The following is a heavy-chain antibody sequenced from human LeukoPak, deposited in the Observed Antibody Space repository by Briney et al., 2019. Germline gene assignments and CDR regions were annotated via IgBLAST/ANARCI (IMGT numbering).Heavy chain of an antibody. CDR3: ARIMGSGSYTGAFDI. V-gene: IGHV4-4*07. CDR1: GGSISSYY. J-gene: IGHJ3*02. CDR2: IYTSGST. D-gene: IGHD1-26*01. Sequence: PSETLSLTCTVSGGSISSYYWSWIRQPAGKGLEWIGRIYTSGSTNYNPSLKSRVTMSVDTSKNQFSLKLSSVTAADTAVYYCARIMGSGSYTGAFDIWGQRTMVTVSS.